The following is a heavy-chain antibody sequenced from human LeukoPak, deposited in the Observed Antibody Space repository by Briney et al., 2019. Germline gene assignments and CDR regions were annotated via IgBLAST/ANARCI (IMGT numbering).Heavy chain of an antibody. CDR3: ARVDGSDYFDY. V-gene: IGHV3-21*01. Sequence: GGSLRLSCAASGFTFSNYAMSWVRQAPGKGLEWVSSISSSSSYIYYADSVKGRFTISRDNAKNSLYLQMNSLRAEDTAVYYCARVDGSDYFDYWGQGTLVTVSS. D-gene: IGHD3-10*01. J-gene: IGHJ4*02. CDR1: GFTFSNYA. CDR2: ISSSSSYI.